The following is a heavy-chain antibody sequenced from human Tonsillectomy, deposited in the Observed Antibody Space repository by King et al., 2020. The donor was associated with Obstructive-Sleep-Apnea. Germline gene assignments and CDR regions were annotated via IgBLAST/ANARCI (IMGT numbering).Heavy chain of an antibody. Sequence: VQLVESGGGVVQPGRSLRLSCEASGFTFTYYAMYWVRQAPGKGLERVAGISHEGSSKYYAKSVKGRFTIARDNSKTTLYLQMKSLRAEDTAVYYCTRAQFVWKVVQVGMDVWGQGTTVTVSS. CDR2: ISHEGSSK. D-gene: IGHD6-6*01. CDR1: GFTFTYYA. V-gene: IGHV3-30*04. J-gene: IGHJ6*02. CDR3: TRAQFVWKVVQVGMDV.